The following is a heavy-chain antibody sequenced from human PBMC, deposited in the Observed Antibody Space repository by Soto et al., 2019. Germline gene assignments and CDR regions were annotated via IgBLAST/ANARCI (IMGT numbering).Heavy chain of an antibody. J-gene: IGHJ3*02. CDR1: GGSISSGGYS. Sequence: QLQLQESGSGLAKPSQTLSLTCAVSGGSISSGGYSWSWIRQPPGKGLEWIGYIYHSGSTYYNPSLKSRVTISVDRSKNQFSLKLSSVTAADTAVYYCAVDTAMVMGAFDIWGQGTMVTVSS. D-gene: IGHD5-18*01. V-gene: IGHV4-30-2*01. CDR3: AVDTAMVMGAFDI. CDR2: IYHSGST.